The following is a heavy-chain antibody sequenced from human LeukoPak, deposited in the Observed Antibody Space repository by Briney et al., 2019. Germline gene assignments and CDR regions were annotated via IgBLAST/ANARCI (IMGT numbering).Heavy chain of an antibody. Sequence: SETLSLTCTASGGSISSGDYFWSWIRQPAGKGLEWIGRINSRGSANYNPSIKSRVTLSVDTSKNQFSLKLTSVTVADTAVYYCARYRLGWFDPWGQGTLVTVSS. CDR3: ARYRLGWFDP. J-gene: IGHJ5*02. D-gene: IGHD6-25*01. V-gene: IGHV4-61*02. CDR2: INSRGSA. CDR1: GGSISSGDYF.